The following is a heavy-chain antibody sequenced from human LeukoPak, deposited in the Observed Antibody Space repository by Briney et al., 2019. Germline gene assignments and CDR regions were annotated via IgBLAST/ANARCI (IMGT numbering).Heavy chain of an antibody. J-gene: IGHJ5*01. CDR3: TRGVLPARFDS. Sequence: ASVKVSCKASGYTFTGFWIHWVRQAPGQGFEWMGWINPNNGGTNYAQKFQGRVTMTRDTSTSTVYMELSSLSDDTAVYYCTRGVLPARFDSWGQGTLVTVTS. CDR2: INPNNGGT. CDR1: GYTFTGFW. D-gene: IGHD2-2*01. V-gene: IGHV1-2*02.